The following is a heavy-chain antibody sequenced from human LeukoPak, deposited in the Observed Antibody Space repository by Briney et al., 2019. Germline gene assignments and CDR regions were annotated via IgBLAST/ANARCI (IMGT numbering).Heavy chain of an antibody. D-gene: IGHD3-16*01. Sequence: SETLSLTCAVSGGSISSSNWWSWVRQPPGKGLEWIGEIYHSGCTNYNPSLKSRVTISVDTSKNQFSLKLSSVTAADTAVYYCARETSQKGAHYMDVWGKGTTVTISS. CDR3: ARETSQKGAHYMDV. CDR2: IYHSGCT. J-gene: IGHJ6*03. V-gene: IGHV4-4*02. CDR1: GGSISSSNW.